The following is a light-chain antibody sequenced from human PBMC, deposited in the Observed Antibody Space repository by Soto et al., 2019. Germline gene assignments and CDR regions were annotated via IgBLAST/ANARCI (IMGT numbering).Light chain of an antibody. Sequence: DIQLTQSPSTLSASVGDRVIITCRASHDIGNYLAWYQQKPGKAPKHLIYEASNLSSGVPSRFSGSGSGTEFTLTITGLQPDDFATYYCQQYKDYSPVRSFGQGPKVGIK. CDR3: QQYKDYSPVRS. V-gene: IGKV1-5*01. J-gene: IGKJ2*04. CDR1: HDIGNY. CDR2: EAS.